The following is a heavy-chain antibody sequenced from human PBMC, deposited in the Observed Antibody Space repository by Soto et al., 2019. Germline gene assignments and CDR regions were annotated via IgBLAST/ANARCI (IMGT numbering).Heavy chain of an antibody. Sequence: ASVKVSCKASGYTFTSYYMHWVRQAPGQGLEWMGIINPSGGSTSYAQKFQGRVTMTRDTSTSTVYMELSSLRSEDTAVYYCARENRAGYISCLYVRKGSWYLPWCPATLVTVSS. CDR1: GYTFTSYY. J-gene: IGHJ5*02. CDR2: INPSGGST. D-gene: IGHD6-19*01. V-gene: IGHV1-46*01. CDR3: ARENRAGYISCLYVRKGSWYLP.